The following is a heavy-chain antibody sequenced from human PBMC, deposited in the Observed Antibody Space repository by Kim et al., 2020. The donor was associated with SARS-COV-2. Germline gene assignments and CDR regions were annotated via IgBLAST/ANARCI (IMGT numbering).Heavy chain of an antibody. Sequence: SETLSLTCTVSGGSISSGGYYWSWIRQHPGKGLEWIGYIYYSGSTYYNPSLKSRVTISVDTSKNQFSLKLSSVTAADTAVYYCARVWALRSRGVDYWGQGPRVTVS. CDR3: ARVWALRSRGVDY. J-gene: IGHJ4*02. CDR2: IYYSGST. V-gene: IGHV4-31*03. D-gene: IGHD4-17*01. CDR1: GGSISSGGYY.